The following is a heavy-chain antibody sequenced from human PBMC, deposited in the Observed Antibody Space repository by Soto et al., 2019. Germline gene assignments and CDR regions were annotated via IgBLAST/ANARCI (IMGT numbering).Heavy chain of an antibody. CDR2: MNPNSGNT. V-gene: IGHV1-8*01. J-gene: IGHJ6*02. CDR3: ARADNFYYGMDV. CDR1: GYTFTSYD. Sequence: QVQLVQSGAEVKKPGASVKVSCKASGYTFTSYDINWVRQATGQGLEWMGWMNPNSGNTGYAQKFQGXVXXXRXXSISTAYMELSSLRSEDTAVYYCARADNFYYGMDVWGQGTTVTVSS.